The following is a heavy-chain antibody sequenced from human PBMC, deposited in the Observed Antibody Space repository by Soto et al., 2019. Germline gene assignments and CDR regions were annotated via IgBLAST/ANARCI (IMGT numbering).Heavy chain of an antibody. V-gene: IGHV3-23*01. CDR2: ISATGDRT. CDR1: GFTFSSDA. CDR3: AKPDYYFDS. Sequence: GGSLRLSCAASGFTFSSDAMSWVRQAPGKGLEWVSAISATGDRTYYADSVKGRFTMSRDNSKNTLYLQMNSLRAEDTAVYYYAKPDYYFDSWGQGTLVTVSS. J-gene: IGHJ4*02.